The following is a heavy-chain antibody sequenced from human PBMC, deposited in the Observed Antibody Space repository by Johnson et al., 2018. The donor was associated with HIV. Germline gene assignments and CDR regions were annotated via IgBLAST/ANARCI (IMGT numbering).Heavy chain of an antibody. D-gene: IGHD4-17*01. V-gene: IGHV3-30*02. CDR1: GFTFSSYG. CDR3: AKDRIGDYADAFDI. J-gene: IGHJ3*02. CDR2: IRYDGSNK. Sequence: QVQLVESGGGVVQPGGSLRLSCAASGFTFSSYGMHWVRQAPGKGLEWVAFIRYDGSNKYYADSVKGRFTISRDNSKNTLYVQMNSLRAEDTAVYYCAKDRIGDYADAFDILGQGTMVTVSA.